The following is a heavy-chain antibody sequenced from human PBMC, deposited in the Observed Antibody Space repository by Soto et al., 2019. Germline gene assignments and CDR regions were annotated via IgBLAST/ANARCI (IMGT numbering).Heavy chain of an antibody. J-gene: IGHJ6*03. CDR1: GYTFTGYY. CDR2: INPNSGGT. CDR3: ARGGIAAAGHYYYYYMDV. V-gene: IGHV1-2*04. D-gene: IGHD6-13*01. Sequence: AAVKVSCKASGYTFTGYYMHWVRQAPGQGLEWMGWINPNSGGTNYAQKFQGWVTMTRDTSISTAYMELSRLRSDDTAVYYCARGGIAAAGHYYYYYMDVWGKGTTVTVSS.